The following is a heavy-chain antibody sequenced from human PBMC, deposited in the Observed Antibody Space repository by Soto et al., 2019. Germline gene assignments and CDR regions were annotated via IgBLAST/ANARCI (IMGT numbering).Heavy chain of an antibody. CDR1: GYTFPNDG. CDR3: ARGDSPVHFDN. V-gene: IGHV1-18*01. J-gene: IGHJ4*02. Sequence: QVQLAQSGGEVKKPGASVKVSCKASGYTFPNDGIGWVRQAPGQGLEWMGWINGYNGNTNYAQKFQGRVTMTTDTSTTTAYMEVKSLRSDDTAVYYCARGDSPVHFDNWGQRTLVTVSS. CDR2: INGYNGNT. D-gene: IGHD4-4*01.